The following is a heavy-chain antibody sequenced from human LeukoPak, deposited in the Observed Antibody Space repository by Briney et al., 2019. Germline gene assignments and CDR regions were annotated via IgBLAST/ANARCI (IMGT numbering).Heavy chain of an antibody. D-gene: IGHD6-13*01. CDR3: ARGAAAAGVDY. Sequence: SQTLSLTCTVSGGSISSGSYYWSWIRQPAGKGLEWIGRIYTSGSTNYNPSLKSRVTISVDTSKNQFSLKLSSVTAADTAVYYCARGAAAAGVDYWGQGTLVTVSS. V-gene: IGHV4-61*02. CDR2: IYTSGST. CDR1: GGSISSGSYY. J-gene: IGHJ4*02.